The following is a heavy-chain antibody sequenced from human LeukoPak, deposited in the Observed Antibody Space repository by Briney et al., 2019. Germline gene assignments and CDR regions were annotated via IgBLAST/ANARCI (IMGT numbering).Heavy chain of an antibody. CDR3: ARGPNSNWSGLEF. D-gene: IGHD6-6*01. V-gene: IGHV3-74*01. J-gene: IGHJ4*02. Sequence: GGSLRLSCTASGFSFSGHWMHWARQLPGKGLVWVSRISPTGSTTSYADSVKGRFTVSRDNAKNTLYLQVNNLRAEDTAVYYCARGPNSNWSGLEFWGQGTLLTVSS. CDR1: GFSFSGHW. CDR2: ISPTGSTT.